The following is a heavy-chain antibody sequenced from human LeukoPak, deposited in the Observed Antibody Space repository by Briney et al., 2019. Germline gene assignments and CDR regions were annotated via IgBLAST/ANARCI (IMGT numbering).Heavy chain of an antibody. CDR3: ARHGRIKLLPTPFDY. Sequence: SETLSLTCTVSGGSISSSSYYWGWIRQPPGKGLEWIGSIYYSGSTYYNLSLKSRVTISVDTSKNQFSLKLSSVTAADTAVYYCARHGRIKLLPTPFDYWGQGTLVTVSS. V-gene: IGHV4-39*01. CDR1: GGSISSSSYY. D-gene: IGHD1-26*01. CDR2: IYYSGST. J-gene: IGHJ4*02.